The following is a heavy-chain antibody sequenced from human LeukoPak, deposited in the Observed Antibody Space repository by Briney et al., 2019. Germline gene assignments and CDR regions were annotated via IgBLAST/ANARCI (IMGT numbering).Heavy chain of an antibody. CDR3: ARERGGYHYNWFDP. CDR1: GYTFTTHD. Sequence: GASVKVSCKASGYTFTTHDLTWVRQATGQGLEWMGWMNPGSGDTAYAQKFQGRVTMTRDTSMSTAYMELSSLRSEDTAVYYCARERGGYHYNWFDPWGQGTLVTVSS. D-gene: IGHD3-22*01. V-gene: IGHV1-8*01. CDR2: MNPGSGDT. J-gene: IGHJ5*02.